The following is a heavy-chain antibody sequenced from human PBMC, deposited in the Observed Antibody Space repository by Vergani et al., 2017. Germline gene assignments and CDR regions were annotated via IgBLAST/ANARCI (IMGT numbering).Heavy chain of an antibody. Sequence: EVQLLESGGSLKQPGGSVRLSCAASGFTFSTYAMHWVRQAPGKGLEWVSALTGGGGSTYYADSFKGRFIISRDNSRDTLYLQMNSLRPEDTATYYCLKDAGSYENFFDSWLQRTLVTVSS. CDR1: GFTFSTYA. V-gene: IGHV3-23*01. D-gene: IGHD1-26*01. J-gene: IGHJ4*02. CDR2: LTGGGGST. CDR3: LKDAGSYENFFDS.